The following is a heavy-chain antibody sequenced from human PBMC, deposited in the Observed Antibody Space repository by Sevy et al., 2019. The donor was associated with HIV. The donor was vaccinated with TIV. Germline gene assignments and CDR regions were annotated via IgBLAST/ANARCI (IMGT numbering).Heavy chain of an antibody. CDR3: ITDPGDSGYDEEVINYYYYGMDV. CDR2: IKSEIDGGAI. D-gene: IGHD5-12*01. J-gene: IGHJ6*02. Sequence: GGSLRLSCAASGFTFSSAWMSWVRQAPGKGLEWVGRIKSEIDGGAIDYAAPVKGRFSISREDSKNTVYLQMNSLKTEDTAVYYCITDPGDSGYDEEVINYYYYGMDVWGQGTTVTVSS. V-gene: IGHV3-15*01. CDR1: GFTFSSAW.